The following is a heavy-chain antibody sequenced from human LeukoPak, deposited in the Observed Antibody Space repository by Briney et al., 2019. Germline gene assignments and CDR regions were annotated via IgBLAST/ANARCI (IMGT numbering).Heavy chain of an antibody. Sequence: SETLSPTCAVYGGSFSGYYWSWIRQPPGKGLEWIGEINHSGSTNYNPSLKSRVTISVDTSKNQFSLKLSSVTAADTAVYYCARHDIAGYSYGYPLFDYWGQGTLVTVSS. CDR1: GGSFSGYY. D-gene: IGHD5-18*01. CDR2: INHSGST. CDR3: ARHDIAGYSYGYPLFDY. V-gene: IGHV4-34*01. J-gene: IGHJ4*02.